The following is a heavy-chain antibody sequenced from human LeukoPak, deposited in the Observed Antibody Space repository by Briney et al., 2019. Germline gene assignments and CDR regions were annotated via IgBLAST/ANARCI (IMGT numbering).Heavy chain of an antibody. CDR2: INPSGGST. CDR1: GYTFTSYY. V-gene: IGHV1-46*01. CDR3: ARCKYYDFWSGTGAPFDY. D-gene: IGHD3-3*01. J-gene: IGHJ4*02. Sequence: GASVNVSCKASGYTFTSYYMHWVRQAPGQGLEWMGIINPSGGSTSYAQKFQGRVTMTRDTSTSTVYMELSSLRSEDTAVYYCARCKYYDFWSGTGAPFDYWGQGTLVTVSS.